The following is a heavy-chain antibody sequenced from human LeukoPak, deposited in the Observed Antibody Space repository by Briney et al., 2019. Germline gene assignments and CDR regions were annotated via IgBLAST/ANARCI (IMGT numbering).Heavy chain of an antibody. CDR3: ARENEQLRWFDP. Sequence: SETLSLTCTVSGGSISSYYWSWIRQPPGKGLEWIGYIYYSGSTNYNPSLKSRVTISVDTSKNQFSLKLSSVTAADTAVYYCARENEQLRWFDPWGQGTLVTVSS. CDR1: GGSISSYY. J-gene: IGHJ5*02. CDR2: IYYSGST. D-gene: IGHD6-13*01. V-gene: IGHV4-59*08.